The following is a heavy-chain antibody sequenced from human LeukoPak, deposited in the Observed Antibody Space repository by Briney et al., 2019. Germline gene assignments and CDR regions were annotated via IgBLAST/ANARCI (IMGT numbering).Heavy chain of an antibody. D-gene: IGHD3-10*01. CDR1: GYTFTGYY. CDR2: INPNSGGT. J-gene: IGHJ4*02. CDR3: ARDRGTTMVRGVPFFDY. Sequence: ASVTVSCKASGYTFTGYYMHWVRQAPGQGLEWMGWINPNSGGTNYAQKFQGRVTMTRDTSISTAYMELSRLRSDDTAVYYCARDRGTTMVRGVPFFDYWGQGTLVTVSS. V-gene: IGHV1-2*02.